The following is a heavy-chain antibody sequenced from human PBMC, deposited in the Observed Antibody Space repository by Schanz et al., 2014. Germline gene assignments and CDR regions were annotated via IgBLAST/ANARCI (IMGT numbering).Heavy chain of an antibody. Sequence: EVHLLESGGGLVEPGGSLRLSCATSGFSLDIFAVSWVRQAPGKGLEWISFINTGSNYINYADSVKGRFTISRDNTKNSLFLQLNSLRANDTAVYYCAKAADWPVTRFDPWGQGTLVTVSS. V-gene: IGHV3-21*04. J-gene: IGHJ5*02. D-gene: IGHD3-9*01. CDR1: GFSLDIFA. CDR2: INTGSNYI. CDR3: AKAADWPVTRFDP.